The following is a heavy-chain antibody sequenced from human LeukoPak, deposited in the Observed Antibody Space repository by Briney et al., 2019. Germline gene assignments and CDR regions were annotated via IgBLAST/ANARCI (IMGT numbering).Heavy chain of an antibody. CDR3: ARHRMIVAWADAFDI. D-gene: IGHD3-22*01. CDR1: GGSINSYY. J-gene: IGHJ3*02. V-gene: IGHV4-59*08. Sequence: SETLSLTCTVSGGSINSYYWSWIRQPPGKGLEWIGYIYYSGSTDYNPSLKSRVTISVDTSKNQFSLKLSSVTAADTAVYYCARHRMIVAWADAFDIWGQGTMVTVSS. CDR2: IYYSGST.